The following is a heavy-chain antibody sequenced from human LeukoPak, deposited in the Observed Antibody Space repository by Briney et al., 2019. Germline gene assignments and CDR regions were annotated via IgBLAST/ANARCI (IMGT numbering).Heavy chain of an antibody. CDR1: GYTLTELS. J-gene: IGHJ4*02. CDR3: ATVRKLGHEYYFDY. D-gene: IGHD3-3*02. CDR2: FDPEDGET. Sequence: ASVKVSCRVSGYTLTELSMHWVRQAPGKGLEWMGGFDPEDGETIYAQKFQGRVTMTEDTSTDTAYMELSSLRSEDTAVYYCATVRKLGHEYYFDYWGQGTLVTVSS. V-gene: IGHV1-24*01.